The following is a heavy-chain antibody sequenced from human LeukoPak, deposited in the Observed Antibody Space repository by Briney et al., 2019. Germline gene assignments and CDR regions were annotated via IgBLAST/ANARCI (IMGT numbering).Heavy chain of an antibody. J-gene: IGHJ4*02. Sequence: GGSLRLSCAASGFKLSTYPMSWVRQAPGKGLEWVSGMSGSGGSTYYADFVKGRFTISRDNSKNTLYLQMNTLRAEDTAVYYCAKDSLPSYGGYFDFWGQGTLVTVSS. CDR1: GFKLSTYP. V-gene: IGHV3-23*01. D-gene: IGHD3-16*01. CDR2: MSGSGGST. CDR3: AKDSLPSYGGYFDF.